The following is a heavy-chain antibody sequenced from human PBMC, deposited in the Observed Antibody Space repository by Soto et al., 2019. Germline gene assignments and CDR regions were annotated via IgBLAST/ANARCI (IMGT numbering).Heavy chain of an antibody. CDR2: ISAYNGNT. CDR3: ARAEMARPHWYFDL. J-gene: IGHJ2*01. D-gene: IGHD5-12*01. CDR1: GCTFTSYG. V-gene: IGHV1-18*01. Sequence: QVQLVQSGAKVKKPGASVKVSCKAYGCTFTSYGISWVRQAPGQGLEWMGWISAYNGNTNYAQKLQGRVTMTTDTSTSTAYIELRSLRSDDTAVYYCARAEMARPHWYFDLWGRGTLVTVSS.